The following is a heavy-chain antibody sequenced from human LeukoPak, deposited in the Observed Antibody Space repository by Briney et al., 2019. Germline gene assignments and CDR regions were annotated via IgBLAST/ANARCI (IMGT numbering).Heavy chain of an antibody. CDR2: ISGSGGSS. Sequence: GGSLRLSCAASGFTFSNYAMSWVRQAPGKGLEWVSVISGSGGSSYYADSVKGRFTISRDNPRSTLYLQMNTLRAEDTAVYYCAKNRGDVTSARVGCDYWGQGALVTVSS. CDR3: AKNRGDVTSARVGCDY. CDR1: GFTFSNYA. J-gene: IGHJ4*02. D-gene: IGHD3-16*01. V-gene: IGHV3-23*01.